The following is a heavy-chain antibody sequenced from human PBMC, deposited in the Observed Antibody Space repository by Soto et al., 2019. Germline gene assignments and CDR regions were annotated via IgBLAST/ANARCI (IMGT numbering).Heavy chain of an antibody. D-gene: IGHD3-10*01. Sequence: EVQLVESGGGLVQPGGSLRLSCAASGFTLSGRSMHWVRQAPGKGLVWVSGIDNAGTDSTYADSVKGRFTNSRDNAKNMLYLQMNSLRVEDTAVYYCARGWFGPDVWGKGTTVTVSS. CDR1: GFTLSGRS. V-gene: IGHV3-74*01. CDR3: ARGWFGPDV. J-gene: IGHJ6*04. CDR2: IDNAGTDS.